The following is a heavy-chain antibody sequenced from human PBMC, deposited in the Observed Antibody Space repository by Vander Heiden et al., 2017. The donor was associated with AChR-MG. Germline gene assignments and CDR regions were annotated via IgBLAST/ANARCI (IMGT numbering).Heavy chain of an antibody. CDR2: IIPIFGTA. CDR3: ARDSRKISGYAFEFQH. V-gene: IGHV1-69*01. CDR1: GGTFSSYA. Sequence: QVQLVQSGAEVKKPGSSVKLSCKASGGTFSSYAISWVRQAPGQGLEWMGGIIPIFGTANYAQKFQGRVTITADESTSTAYMELSSLRSEDTAVYYCARDSRKISGYAFEFQHWGQGTLVTVSS. D-gene: IGHD3-22*01. J-gene: IGHJ1*01.